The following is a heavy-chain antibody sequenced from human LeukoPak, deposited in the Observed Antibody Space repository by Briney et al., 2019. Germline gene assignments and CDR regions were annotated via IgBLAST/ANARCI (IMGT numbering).Heavy chain of an antibody. CDR2: IWYDGSNK. D-gene: IGHD6-6*01. V-gene: IGHV3-33*01. CDR3: ARDISSRHFDH. J-gene: IGHJ4*02. CDR1: GFTFSRHG. Sequence: GESLRLSCAASGFTFSRHGMHWVRQAPGKGLEWVAVIWYDGSNKYYADSVKGRFTISRDNSKNTLYLQMNSLRAEDTAVYYCARDISSRHFDHLGQGTLVTVSS.